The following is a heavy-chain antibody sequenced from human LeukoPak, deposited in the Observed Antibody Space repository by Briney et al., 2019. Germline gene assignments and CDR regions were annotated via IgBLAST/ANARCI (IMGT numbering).Heavy chain of an antibody. J-gene: IGHJ4*02. CDR2: IYYSGST. CDR1: GGFISSYY. D-gene: IGHD1-26*01. Sequence: PSETLSLTRTVSGGFISSYYWSWIRQPPGKGLEWIGYIYYSGSTNYNPSLKSRVTLSVDTSNNQFSLRLTSVTAADTAVYYCARHGGGGKSYPRVFDNWGQGTLVTVSS. V-gene: IGHV4-59*08. CDR3: ARHGGGGKSYPRVFDN.